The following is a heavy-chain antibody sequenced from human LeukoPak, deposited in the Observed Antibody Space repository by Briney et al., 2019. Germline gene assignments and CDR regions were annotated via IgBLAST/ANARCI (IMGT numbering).Heavy chain of an antibody. CDR1: GFTFSDYY. D-gene: IGHD2-2*01. CDR3: AKRIDIAVVPEAAAHQAFDV. Sequence: PGVSLRLSCAASGFTFSDYYMSWIPQAPGQGLEWVSAISGSGGSTYYADSVKGRFTISRDNSKNTLYLQMNSLRAEDTAVYYCAKRIDIAVVPEAAAHQAFDVWGQGTMVTVSS. CDR2: ISGSGGST. J-gene: IGHJ3*01. V-gene: IGHV3-23*01.